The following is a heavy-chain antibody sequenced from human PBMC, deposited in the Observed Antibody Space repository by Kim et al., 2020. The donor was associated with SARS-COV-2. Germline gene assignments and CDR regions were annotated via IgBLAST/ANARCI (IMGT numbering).Heavy chain of an antibody. Sequence: GGSLRLSCAASGFTFSSYWMSWVRQAPGKGLEWVANIKQDGSEKYYVDSVKGRFTISRDNAKNSLYLQMNSLRAEDTAVYYCARDKPRSFRWLQYLGYYYGMDVWGQGTTVTVSS. V-gene: IGHV3-7*01. CDR1: GFTFSSYW. J-gene: IGHJ6*02. CDR3: ARDKPRSFRWLQYLGYYYGMDV. D-gene: IGHD5-12*01. CDR2: IKQDGSEK.